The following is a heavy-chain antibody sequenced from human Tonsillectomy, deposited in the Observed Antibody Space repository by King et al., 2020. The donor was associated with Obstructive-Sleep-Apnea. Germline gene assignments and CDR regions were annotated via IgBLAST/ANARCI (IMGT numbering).Heavy chain of an antibody. CDR2: ISYDGRKK. J-gene: IGHJ5*02. CDR1: GFTFRSYA. Sequence: HVQLVESGGDVVQPGRSLRLSCAASGFTFRSYAMHWVRQAPGKGLEWVAVISYDGRKKYYVDAVKGRFTISRDNSKNTLSLQMNSLRAEDTAVYYCARDALRYVDGDHWGSNWFDPWGQGTLVTVSS. D-gene: IGHD3-9*01. V-gene: IGHV3-30*04. CDR3: ARDALRYVDGDHWGSNWFDP.